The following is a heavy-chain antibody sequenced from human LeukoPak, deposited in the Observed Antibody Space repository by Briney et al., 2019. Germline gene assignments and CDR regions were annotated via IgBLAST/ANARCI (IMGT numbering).Heavy chain of an antibody. CDR2: IGSSSSYT. D-gene: IGHD6-19*01. V-gene: IGHV3-11*05. Sequence: GGSLRLSCAASGFTFSGFYMSRIRQAPGKGLEWVSCIGSSSSYTNYADSVKGRFTISRDNAKNSLYLQMDGLRAEDTAVYYCARDRRAVAATWFDYWGQGTLVTVSS. CDR3: ARDRRAVAATWFDY. CDR1: GFTFSGFY. J-gene: IGHJ4*02.